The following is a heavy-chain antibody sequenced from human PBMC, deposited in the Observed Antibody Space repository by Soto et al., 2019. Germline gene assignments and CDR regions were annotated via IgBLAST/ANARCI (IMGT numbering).Heavy chain of an antibody. J-gene: IGHJ4*02. V-gene: IGHV3-30*18. CDR1: GFTFSDYA. D-gene: IGHD6-19*01. CDR3: AKGGRQWLVTSDFNY. Sequence: VQLVESGGGVVQPGRSLRLSCAASGFTFSDYAIHWVRQAPGKGLEWVAVVSHDGRNTHYADSVKGRFTISRDSSKNRVSLEMTSLRAGDTAVYYCAKGGRQWLVTSDFNYWGQGALVTVSS. CDR2: VSHDGRNT.